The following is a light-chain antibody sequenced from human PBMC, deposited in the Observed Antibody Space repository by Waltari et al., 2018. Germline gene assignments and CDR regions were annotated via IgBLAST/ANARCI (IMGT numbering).Light chain of an antibody. V-gene: IGKV1-39*01. Sequence: DIQMTQSPSFLSASVGDRVTITCRASRSLDNYLHWYQHKPGQAPNLLIYAASSLQSGVPSRFSGSGYGTDFTLTISSLQPEDFATYYCQQSYSILGPFGQGTRLEI. CDR1: RSLDNY. J-gene: IGKJ5*01. CDR2: AAS. CDR3: QQSYSILGP.